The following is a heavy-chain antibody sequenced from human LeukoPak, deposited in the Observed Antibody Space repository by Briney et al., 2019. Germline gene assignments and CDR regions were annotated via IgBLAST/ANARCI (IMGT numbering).Heavy chain of an antibody. V-gene: IGHV4-59*01. D-gene: IGHD3-9*01. CDR3: ARAAGNRYFDLYYGMDV. CDR1: GGSISSYY. J-gene: IGHJ6*02. CDR2: IYYSGST. Sequence: SETLSLTCTVSGGSISSYYWSWIRQPPGKGLEWIGYIYYSGSTNYNPSPKSRVTISVDTSKNQFSLKLSSVTAADTAVYYCARAAGNRYFDLYYGMDVWGQGTTVTVSS.